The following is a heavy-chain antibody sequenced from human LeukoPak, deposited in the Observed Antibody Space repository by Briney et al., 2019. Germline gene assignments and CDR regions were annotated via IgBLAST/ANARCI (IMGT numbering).Heavy chain of an antibody. CDR1: GGPISNNY. V-gene: IGHV4-59*01. J-gene: IGHJ4*01. D-gene: IGHD4-23*01. CDR2: VYVSGYT. CDR3: ARDLNGGSHF. Sequence: SETLSLTCTVSGGPISNNYWSWIRQPPGKVLEWIGYVYVSGYTHYNPSLKSRVTISIDTSKNHFSLNLTSVTAADTAVYYCARDLNGGSHFWGHGTLVTVSA.